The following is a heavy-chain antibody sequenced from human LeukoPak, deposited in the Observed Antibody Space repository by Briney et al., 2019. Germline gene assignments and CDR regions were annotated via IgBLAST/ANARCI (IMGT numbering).Heavy chain of an antibody. CDR3: AREGNALEGYSYDY. CDR2: IIPIFGTA. CDR1: GYTFTGYY. D-gene: IGHD5-18*01. J-gene: IGHJ4*02. Sequence: ASVKVSCKTSGYTFTGYYVHWVRQAPGQGLEWMGGIIPIFGTANYAQKFQGRVTITADESTSTAYMELSSLRSEDTAVYYCAREGNALEGYSYDYWGQGTLVTVSS. V-gene: IGHV1-69*13.